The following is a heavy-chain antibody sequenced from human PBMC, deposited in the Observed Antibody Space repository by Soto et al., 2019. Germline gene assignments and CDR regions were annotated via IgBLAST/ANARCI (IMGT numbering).Heavy chain of an antibody. CDR3: ARVNSVIGGAARPQYYYYMDV. J-gene: IGHJ6*03. CDR2: IYSGGST. V-gene: IGHV3-53*04. Sequence: PGGSLRLSCAASGFTVSSNYMSWVRQAPGKGLEWVSVIYSGGSTYYADSVKGRFTISRHNSKNTLYLQMNSLRAEDTAVYYCARVNSVIGGAARPQYYYYMDVWGKGTTVTVSS. CDR1: GFTVSSNY. D-gene: IGHD6-6*01.